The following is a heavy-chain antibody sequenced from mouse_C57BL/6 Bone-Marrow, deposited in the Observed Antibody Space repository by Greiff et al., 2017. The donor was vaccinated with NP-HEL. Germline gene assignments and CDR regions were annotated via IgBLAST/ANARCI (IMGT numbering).Heavy chain of an antibody. CDR3: ARRSQYFDV. CDR1: GFTFRSYG. V-gene: IGHV5-6*01. J-gene: IGHJ1*03. Sequence: EVQGVESGGDLVKPGGSLKLSCAASGFTFRSYGMSWVRQTPDKRLEWVATISSGGSYTYYPDSVKGRFTISRDNAKNTLYLQMSSLKSEDTAMYYCARRSQYFDVWGTGTTVTVSS. CDR2: ISSGGSYT.